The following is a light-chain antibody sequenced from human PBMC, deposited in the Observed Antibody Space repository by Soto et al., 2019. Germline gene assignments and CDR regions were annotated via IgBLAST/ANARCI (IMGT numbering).Light chain of an antibody. CDR2: DTS. CDR1: QSVSIH. Sequence: ETVMTQSPGTLSVSLGERATLSCRASQSVSIHLAWYQQKPGQAPRLLIYDTSTRATGIPARFSGSGSGTDFTLTISSLEPEDFAVYYCQQRSNWPPLFGGGTKVDI. CDR3: QQRSNWPPL. V-gene: IGKV3-11*01. J-gene: IGKJ4*01.